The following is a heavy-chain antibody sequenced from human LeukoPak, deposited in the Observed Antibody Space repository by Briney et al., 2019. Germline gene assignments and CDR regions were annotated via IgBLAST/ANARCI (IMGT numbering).Heavy chain of an antibody. Sequence: ASVKVSCKASGYTFTGYYMHWVRQAPGQGLEWMGWINPNSGGTNYAQKFQGRVTMTEDTSTDTAYMELSSLRSEDTAVYYCATAGTPSPDYYYGSGSSNLFDYWGQGTLVTVSS. D-gene: IGHD3-10*01. CDR1: GYTFTGYY. CDR3: ATAGTPSPDYYYGSGSSNLFDY. J-gene: IGHJ4*02. V-gene: IGHV1-2*02. CDR2: INPNSGGT.